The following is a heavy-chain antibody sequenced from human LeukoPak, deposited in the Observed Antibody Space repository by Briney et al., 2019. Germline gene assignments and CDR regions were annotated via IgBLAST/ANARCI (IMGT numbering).Heavy chain of an antibody. CDR2: IGTVADP. CDR1: GFYFNDYD. V-gene: IGHV3-13*05. J-gene: IGHJ5*02. D-gene: IGHD3-16*01. Sequence: GGPLRLSCAASGFYFNDYDMHWVRQVAGKRLEWVAGIGTVADPFYPGSVKGRFTISRENAKNSFYLQMNRLRAGDTAIYYCARGWGGHGRSWGALDLWGQGILVSVTS. CDR3: ARGWGGHGRSWGALDL.